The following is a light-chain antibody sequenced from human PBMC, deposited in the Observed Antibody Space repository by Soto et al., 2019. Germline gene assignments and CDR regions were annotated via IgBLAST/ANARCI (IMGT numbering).Light chain of an antibody. CDR3: QQSFSTPRT. CDR2: AAS. CDR1: QTINTY. V-gene: IGKV1-39*01. J-gene: IGKJ1*01. Sequence: DIQMTQSPSSLSASVGDRVTISCRASQTINTYVNWYLQKPGKAPKLLIYAASSLPSGVPSRFSGSGSGTYFTLTISSLQPEDFATYYCQQSFSTPRTFGQGTKVEIK.